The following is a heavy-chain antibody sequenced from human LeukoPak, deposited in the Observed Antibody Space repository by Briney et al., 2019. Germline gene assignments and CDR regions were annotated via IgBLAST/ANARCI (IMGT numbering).Heavy chain of an antibody. V-gene: IGHV4-59*01. CDR1: GGSINSYY. J-gene: IGHJ4*02. CDR2: IYYSGST. CDR3: ARAEDGYNFDY. D-gene: IGHD5-24*01. Sequence: LETLSLTCTVSGGSINSYYWNWIPQPPGKGLEWIGYIYYSGSTNYNPSLKSRVTISIDTSKNQFSLKLSSVTAADTAVYYCARAEDGYNFDYWGQGTLVTVSS.